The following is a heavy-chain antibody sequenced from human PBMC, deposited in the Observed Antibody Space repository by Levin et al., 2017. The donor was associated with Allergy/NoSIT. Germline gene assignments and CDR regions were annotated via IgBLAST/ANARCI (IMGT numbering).Heavy chain of an antibody. CDR1: GDSVSSNSAA. V-gene: IGHV6-1*01. D-gene: IGHD2-2*01. J-gene: IGHJ6*03. Sequence: SQTLSLTCAISGDSVSSNSAAWNWIRQSPSRGLEWLGRTYYRSKWYNDYAVSVKSRITINPDTSKNQFSLQLNSVTPEDTAVYYCARDQGCSSTSCPPYYYYYMDVWGKGTTVTVSS. CDR2: TYYRSKWYN. CDR3: ARDQGCSSTSCPPYYYYYMDV.